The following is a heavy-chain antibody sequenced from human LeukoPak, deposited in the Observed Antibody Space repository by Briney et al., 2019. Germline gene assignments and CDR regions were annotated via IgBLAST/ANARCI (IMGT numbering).Heavy chain of an antibody. V-gene: IGHV3-23*01. J-gene: IGHJ3*02. Sequence: GGSLRLSCAASGFTFDDYAMHWVRQAPGKGLEWVSAISGSGGSTYYADSVKGRFTISRDNSKNTLYLQMNSLRAEDTAVYYCAKVAPTGYSSSWGAFDIWGQGTMVTVSS. CDR3: AKVAPTGYSSSWGAFDI. CDR1: GFTFDDYA. CDR2: ISGSGGST. D-gene: IGHD6-13*01.